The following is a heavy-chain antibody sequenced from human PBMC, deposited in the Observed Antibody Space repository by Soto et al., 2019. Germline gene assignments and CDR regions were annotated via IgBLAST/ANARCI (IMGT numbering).Heavy chain of an antibody. Sequence: PSETLSLTCGVSGGSISSINWWSWVRQAPGKGLEWLGEIYQSGTTNYNPSLKSRVTMSIDKSKNQFFLNVTSVTAADTAVYYCARTAGTYPTHPRDPWGSGTLVTVS. V-gene: IGHV4-4*02. CDR3: ARTAGTYPTHPRDP. CDR2: IYQSGTT. D-gene: IGHD3-10*01. CDR1: GGSISSINW. J-gene: IGHJ5*02.